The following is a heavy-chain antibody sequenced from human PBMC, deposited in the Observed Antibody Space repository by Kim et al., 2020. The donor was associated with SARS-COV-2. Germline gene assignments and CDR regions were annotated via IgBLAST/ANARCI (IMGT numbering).Heavy chain of an antibody. J-gene: IGHJ4*02. CDR1: GGSISSSSYY. CDR2: IYYSGST. D-gene: IGHD3-10*01. Sequence: SETLSLTCTVSGGSISSSSYYWGWIRQPPGKGLEWLGSIYYSGSTYYNPSLKSRVTISVDTSKNQFSLKLSSVTAADTAVYYCARQGSYYGSGSYFGGDFADYWGQRTLVTVSS. CDR3: ARQGSYYGSGSYFGGDFADY. V-gene: IGHV4-39*01.